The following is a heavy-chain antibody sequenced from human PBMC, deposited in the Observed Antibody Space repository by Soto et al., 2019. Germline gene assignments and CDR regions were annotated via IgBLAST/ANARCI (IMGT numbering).Heavy chain of an antibody. CDR2: IYYSGST. CDR1: GGSISSGGYY. Sequence: SETLSLTCTVSGGSISSGGYYWSWIRQHPGKGLEWIGYIYYSGSTYYNPSLKSRVTISVDTSKNQFSLKLSSVTAADTAVYYCARDTPYHDSSGYYPSWFDPWGQGTLVTVYS. J-gene: IGHJ5*02. CDR3: ARDTPYHDSSGYYPSWFDP. D-gene: IGHD3-22*01. V-gene: IGHV4-31*03.